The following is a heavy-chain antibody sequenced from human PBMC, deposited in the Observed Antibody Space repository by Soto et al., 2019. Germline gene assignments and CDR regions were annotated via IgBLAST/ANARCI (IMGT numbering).Heavy chain of an antibody. V-gene: IGHV4-31*03. CDR1: GGSVSSGGYS. CDR2: ISHTGST. CDR3: ARVGKDDYYFDY. J-gene: IGHJ4*02. Sequence: QVQLQESGPGLVKPSQTLSLTCTVSGGSVSSGGYSWSWIRLHPEKGLEWIGYISHTGSTSYSPSLKRRVTISVATSVNPFSLKLTSVTAADTAVYFCARVGKDDYYFDYWGQGTLVTVSS. D-gene: IGHD2-21*02.